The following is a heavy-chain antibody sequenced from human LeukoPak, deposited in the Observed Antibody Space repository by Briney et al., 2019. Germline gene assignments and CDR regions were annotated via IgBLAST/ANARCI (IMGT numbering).Heavy chain of an antibody. CDR1: GYTFTGYY. D-gene: IGHD3-22*01. CDR3: APSLYYYDSTDSGGAFDI. Sequence: ASETVSCKASGYTFTGYYMHWVRQAPGQGLEWMGWINPNNGATNYAQKFQGRVTMTRDTSISTAYMELSSLRSDDTAVYYCAPSLYYYDSTDSGGAFDIWGQGTMVTVSS. J-gene: IGHJ3*02. V-gene: IGHV1-2*02. CDR2: INPNNGAT.